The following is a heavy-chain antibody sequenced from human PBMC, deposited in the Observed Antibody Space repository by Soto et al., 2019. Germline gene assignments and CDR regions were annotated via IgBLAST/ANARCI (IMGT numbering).Heavy chain of an antibody. D-gene: IGHD1-26*01. CDR1: GGTFSSYA. CDR3: ARGSMGLLSESPFDY. J-gene: IGHJ4*02. Sequence: SVKVSCKASGGTFSSYAISWVRQAPGQGLEWMGGIIPIFGTANYAQKFQGRVTITADESTSTAYMELSSLRSEDTAVYYCARGSMGLLSESPFDYWGQGTLVTVSS. V-gene: IGHV1-69*13. CDR2: IIPIFGTA.